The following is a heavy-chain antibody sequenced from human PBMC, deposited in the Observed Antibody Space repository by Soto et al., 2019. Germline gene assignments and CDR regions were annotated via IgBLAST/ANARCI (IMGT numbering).Heavy chain of an antibody. CDR3: ARDYCSGGSRYSVAY. Sequence: GASVKVSCKASGYTFTSYAMHWVRQAPGQRLEWMGWINAGNGNTKYSQKFQGRVTITRDTSASTAYMELSSLRSEDTAVYYCARDYCSGGSRYSVAYWGQGTLVTVSS. CDR1: GYTFTSYA. V-gene: IGHV1-3*01. CDR2: INAGNGNT. J-gene: IGHJ4*02. D-gene: IGHD2-15*01.